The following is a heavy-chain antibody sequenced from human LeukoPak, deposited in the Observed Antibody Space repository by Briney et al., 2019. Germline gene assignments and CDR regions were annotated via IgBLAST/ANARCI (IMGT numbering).Heavy chain of an antibody. D-gene: IGHD5-24*01. Sequence: GGSLRLSCAASGFMFSSNWMSWARLAPGKGLEWVANIKEDGTETYYVDSVKGRFTISRDNAKNSLYLQMNSLRVEDTAVYYCAKVGRSLQTYWGQGTLVTVSS. CDR2: IKEDGTET. V-gene: IGHV3-7*03. CDR3: AKVGRSLQTY. CDR1: GFMFSSNW. J-gene: IGHJ4*02.